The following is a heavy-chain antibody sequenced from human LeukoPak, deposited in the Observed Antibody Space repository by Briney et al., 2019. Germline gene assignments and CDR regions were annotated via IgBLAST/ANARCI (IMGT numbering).Heavy chain of an antibody. J-gene: IGHJ4*02. V-gene: IGHV3-9*01. CDR3: AKDLYGGSPLGLFDY. CDR1: GFTFSSYA. D-gene: IGHD5-12*01. CDR2: ISWNSGSI. Sequence: GGSLRLSCAASGFTFSSYAVSWVRQAPGKGLEWVSGISWNSGSIGYADSVKGRFTISRDNAKNSLYLQMNSLRAEDTALYYCAKDLYGGSPLGLFDYWGQGTLVTVSS.